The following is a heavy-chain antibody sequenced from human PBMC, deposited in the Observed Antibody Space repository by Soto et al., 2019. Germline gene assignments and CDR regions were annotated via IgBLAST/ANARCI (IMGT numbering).Heavy chain of an antibody. J-gene: IGHJ4*02. CDR1: GFTFSSYA. V-gene: IGHV3-23*01. Sequence: VGSLRLSCAASGFTFSSYAMSWVRQAPGKGLEWVSAISGSGGSTYYADSVKGRFTISRDNSKNTLYLQMNSLRAEDTAVYYCAKVESKGTAMVRPFDYWGQGTLVTVSS. CDR3: AKVESKGTAMVRPFDY. CDR2: ISGSGGST. D-gene: IGHD5-18*01.